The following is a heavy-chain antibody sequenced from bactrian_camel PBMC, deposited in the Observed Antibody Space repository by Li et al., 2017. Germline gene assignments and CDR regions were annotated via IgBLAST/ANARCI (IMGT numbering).Heavy chain of an antibody. CDR3: ASDGVLVGFTD. CDR1: GLAFSTYS. J-gene: IGHJ4*01. CDR2: IDSGGSTT. D-gene: IGHD5*01. V-gene: IGHV3S1*01. Sequence: HVQLVESGGGLVQVGWSLRLSCAASGLAFSTYSMYWVRQAPGKGLEWVSRIDSGGSTTTYAESVKGRFTTSRDDSKNTVSLQMNSLKDDDTALYYCASDGVLVGFTDWGQGTQVTVS.